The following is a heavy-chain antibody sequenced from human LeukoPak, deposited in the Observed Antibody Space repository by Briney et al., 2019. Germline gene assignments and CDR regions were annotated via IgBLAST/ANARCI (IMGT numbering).Heavy chain of an antibody. Sequence: PGGSVRLSCAASGFSFSRYWMNWVRQAPGKGLEWVANIKGDGNEKNYVDSVKGRFSISRDNARNSLYLQMDSLRAEDTAVYYCAKEGAYPIITYDSWGQGALVTVSS. CDR3: AKEGAYPIITYDS. V-gene: IGHV3-7*01. CDR2: IKGDGNEK. CDR1: GFSFSRYW. J-gene: IGHJ5*01. D-gene: IGHD3-10*01.